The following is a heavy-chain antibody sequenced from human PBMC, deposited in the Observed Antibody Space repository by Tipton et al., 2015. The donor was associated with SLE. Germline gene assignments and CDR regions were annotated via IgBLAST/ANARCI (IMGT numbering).Heavy chain of an antibody. D-gene: IGHD3-22*01. CDR2: IYYSGST. J-gene: IGHJ5*02. CDR1: GGSISNHY. V-gene: IGHV4-59*11. CDR3: ATETQGYYDSSGYHKGWFDP. Sequence: TLSLTCTVSGGSISNHYWSWIRQPPGKGLEWIGYIYYSGSTNYNPSLKSRVSISVDRSKNQFYLNLSSVTAADTAVYYCATETQGYYDSSGYHKGWFDPWGQGTLVTVSS.